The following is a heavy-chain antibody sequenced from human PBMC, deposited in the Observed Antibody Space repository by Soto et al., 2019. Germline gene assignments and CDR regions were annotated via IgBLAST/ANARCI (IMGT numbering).Heavy chain of an antibody. J-gene: IGHJ6*02. V-gene: IGHV4-4*02. CDR3: ARARQDGNEGDYYYYGMDV. CDR1: GGSISSSNW. Sequence: QVQLQESGPGLVKPSGTLSLTCAVSGGSISSSNWWSWVRQPPGKGLEWIGEIYHSGSTNYNPSLKSRVTISVDKSKTQFSLKLRSVTAADTAVYYCARARQDGNEGDYYYYGMDVWGQGTTVTVSS. CDR2: IYHSGST. D-gene: IGHD1-1*01.